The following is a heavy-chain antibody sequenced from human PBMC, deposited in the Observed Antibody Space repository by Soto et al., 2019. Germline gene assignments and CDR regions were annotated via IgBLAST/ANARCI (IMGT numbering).Heavy chain of an antibody. D-gene: IGHD3-9*01. CDR2: IYYSGST. J-gene: IGHJ4*02. Sequence: SETLSLTCTVSGGSISSGDYYWSWIRQPPGKGLEWIGYIYYSGSTYYNPSLKSRVTISVDTSKNQFSLKLSSVTAADTAVYYCARAVYDILTRYLPYYFDYWGQGTLVTVSS. CDR1: GGSISSGDYY. V-gene: IGHV4-30-4*02. CDR3: ARAVYDILTRYLPYYFDY.